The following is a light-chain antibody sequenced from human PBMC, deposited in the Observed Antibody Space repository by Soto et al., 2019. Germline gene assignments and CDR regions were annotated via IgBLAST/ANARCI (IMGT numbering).Light chain of an antibody. CDR3: QQYNSFPYT. CDR2: HAS. Sequence: DIQMTQSPATLSASIGDRVTITCRASQSISGWLAWYQQKPGKAPNLLVYHASSLQSGVQSSFSGSGSGTQFTLTISSLQPDDFATYYCQQYNSFPYTFGQGTKVEIK. J-gene: IGKJ2*01. CDR1: QSISGW. V-gene: IGKV1-5*01.